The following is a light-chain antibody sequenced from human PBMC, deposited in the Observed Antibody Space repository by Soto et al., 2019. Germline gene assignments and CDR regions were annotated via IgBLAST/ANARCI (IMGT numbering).Light chain of an antibody. CDR2: KAS. J-gene: IGKJ1*01. CDR3: QQYKTYPWT. CDR1: QSINIW. V-gene: IGKV1-5*03. Sequence: DIPMAQSPSTLSASVGDRVTITCRASQSINIWLAWYQQKPGKAPKLLIYKASTLESGVPSRFSGSGSGTEFTLTISSLQPDDLATYYCQQYKTYPWTFGQGTTVEIK.